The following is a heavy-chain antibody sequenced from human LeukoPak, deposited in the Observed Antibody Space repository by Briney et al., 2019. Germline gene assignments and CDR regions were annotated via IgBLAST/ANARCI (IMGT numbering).Heavy chain of an antibody. V-gene: IGHV3-30*02. Sequence: GGSLRLSCVASGLTFSDYGVHWVRQAPGKGLEWVAFIRYDGSNKYYEDSVKGRFSVSRDNSKNTLYLQMNSLRPEDTSVYYCAKDGGIYCGTTTCYGGFDPWGQGTLVTVSS. J-gene: IGHJ5*02. D-gene: IGHD2-2*01. CDR1: GLTFSDYG. CDR2: IRYDGSNK. CDR3: AKDGGIYCGTTTCYGGFDP.